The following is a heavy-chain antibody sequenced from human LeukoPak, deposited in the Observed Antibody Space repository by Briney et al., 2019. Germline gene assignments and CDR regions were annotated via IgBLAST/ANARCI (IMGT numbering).Heavy chain of an antibody. D-gene: IGHD2-21*01. CDR3: AVAPGDY. Sequence: ASVRVSCKASGYTFTGYYMHWVRQAPGQGLEWMGWINPNTGDTHYAQKFQGRVTLTRDTSITTVYMELSRLTSDDTAIFYCAVAPGDYWGQGALVTVSS. V-gene: IGHV1-2*02. CDR1: GYTFTGYY. J-gene: IGHJ4*02. CDR2: INPNTGDT.